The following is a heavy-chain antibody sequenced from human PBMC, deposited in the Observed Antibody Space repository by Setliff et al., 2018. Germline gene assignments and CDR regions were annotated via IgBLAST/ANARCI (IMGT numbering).Heavy chain of an antibody. J-gene: IGHJ4*02. D-gene: IGHD2-2*02. CDR2: IKSKTDGGTT. CDR1: GFTFSNAW. Sequence: GGSLRLSCAASGFTFSNAWMSWVRQAPGKGLEWVGRIKSKTDGGTTDYAAPVKGRFTISRDDSKNTLYLQMNSLKTEDTAVYYCTTDAIEMATIGDDYWGQGTLVTVS. V-gene: IGHV3-15*01. CDR3: TTDAIEMATIGDDY.